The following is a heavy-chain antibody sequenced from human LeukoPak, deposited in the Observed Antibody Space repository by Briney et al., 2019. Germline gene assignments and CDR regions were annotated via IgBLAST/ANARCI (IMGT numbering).Heavy chain of an antibody. CDR3: AVPRRDGYNYDAFDI. D-gene: IGHD5-24*01. V-gene: IGHV3-23*01. CDR1: GFTFSSYA. Sequence: GGSLRLSCAASGFTFSSYAMSWVRQAPGKGLEWVSAISGSGGSTYYADSVKGRFTISRDNSKNTLYLQMNSLRAEDTAVYYCAVPRRDGYNYDAFDIWGQGTMVTVSS. CDR2: ISGSGGST. J-gene: IGHJ3*02.